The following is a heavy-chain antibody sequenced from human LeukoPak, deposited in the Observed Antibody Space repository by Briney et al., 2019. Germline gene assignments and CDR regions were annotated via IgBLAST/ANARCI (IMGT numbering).Heavy chain of an antibody. CDR3: ARAKGYCSSTSCYYYYYYMDV. Sequence: GGSLRLSCAASGFTFSSYEMNWVRQAPGKGLEWVSYISSSGSTIYYADSVKGRFTISGDNAKNSLYLQMNSLRAEDTAVYYCARAKGYCSSTSCYYYYYYMDVWGKGTTVTISS. CDR2: ISSSGSTI. V-gene: IGHV3-48*03. D-gene: IGHD2-2*01. J-gene: IGHJ6*03. CDR1: GFTFSSYE.